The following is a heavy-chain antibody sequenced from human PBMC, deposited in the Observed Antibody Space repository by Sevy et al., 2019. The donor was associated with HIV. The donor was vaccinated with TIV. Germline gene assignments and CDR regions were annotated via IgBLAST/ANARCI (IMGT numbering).Heavy chain of an antibody. CDR3: ARARYCSTSRCYNWIDS. Sequence: GGSLRLSCAASGFAFNTFGMHWVRRAPGKGLEWVAFISFDENIEYYADSVKGRFTISRDNSKNMLYLQMNSLRAEDTAMYYCARARYCSTSRCYNWIDSWGQGTLVTVSS. V-gene: IGHV3-33*01. CDR1: GFAFNTFG. CDR2: ISFDENIE. J-gene: IGHJ5*01. D-gene: IGHD2-2*01.